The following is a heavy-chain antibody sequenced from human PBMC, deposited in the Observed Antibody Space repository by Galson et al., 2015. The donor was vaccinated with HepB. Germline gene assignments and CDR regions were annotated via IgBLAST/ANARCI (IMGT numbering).Heavy chain of an antibody. CDR3: AREVSGSGRWDY. J-gene: IGHJ4*02. CDR1: GASISSSGNS. V-gene: IGHV4-39*02. Sequence: ETLSLTCSVSGASISSSGNSWGWIRQPPGKGLEWIAAIHPSGSTYYNPSLKSRLTISMEASKNQFSLKLTSVTTADTAVYYCAREVSGSGRWDYWGQGTLVTVSS. D-gene: IGHD3-10*01. CDR2: IHPSGST.